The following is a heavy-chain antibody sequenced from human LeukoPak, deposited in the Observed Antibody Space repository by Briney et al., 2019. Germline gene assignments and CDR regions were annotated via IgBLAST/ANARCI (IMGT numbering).Heavy chain of an antibody. CDR1: GYTFTSYA. CDR3: ARVDYGDYGYFDY. D-gene: IGHD4-17*01. Sequence: ASVKVSCKASGYTFTSYAMHWVRQAPGQRLEWMGRINAGNGNTKYSQKFQGRVTITRDTSASTAYMELSSLRSEDTAVYYCARVDYGDYGYFDYWGQGTLVTVSS. CDR2: INAGNGNT. V-gene: IGHV1-3*01. J-gene: IGHJ4*02.